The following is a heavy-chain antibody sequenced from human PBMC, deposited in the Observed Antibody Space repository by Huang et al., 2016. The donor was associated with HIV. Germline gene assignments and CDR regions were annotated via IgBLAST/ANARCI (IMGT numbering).Heavy chain of an antibody. V-gene: IGHV4-34*01. CDR2: INDRTEM. CDR1: DASFDGYF. CDR3: AKRGRGRSGYGYIGYFDA. D-gene: IGHD5-12*01. J-gene: IGHJ5*02. Sequence: QVRLNQWGAGLLKPAETLSLTCAVSDASFDGYFWTWIRQSPGQGLEWIGEINDRTEMNFNPSFGSRLRLTVDTSKKQFSLGLRSVTAADTGVYFCAKRGRGRSGYGYIGYFDAWAQGSLVTV.